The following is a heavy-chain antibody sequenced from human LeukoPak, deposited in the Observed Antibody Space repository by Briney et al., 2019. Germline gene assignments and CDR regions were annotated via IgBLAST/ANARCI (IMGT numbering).Heavy chain of an antibody. D-gene: IGHD1-26*01. V-gene: IGHV1-69*13. J-gene: IGHJ6*03. Sequence: GASVKVSCKASGGPFSNYAISWVRQAPGQGLEWMGGIIPIFGTGNYAQKFQDRVTITADESTSTAYMEMSSLGSEDTAVYYCAISGSYLDYYFYYMDVWGKGTTVAISS. CDR3: AISGSYLDYYFYYMDV. CDR2: IIPIFGTG. CDR1: GGPFSNYA.